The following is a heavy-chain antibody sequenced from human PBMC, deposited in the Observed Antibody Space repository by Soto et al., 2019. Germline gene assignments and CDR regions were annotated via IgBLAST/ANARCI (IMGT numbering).Heavy chain of an antibody. CDR1: GYTFTGYY. CDR3: ARGGGFLEWLPTRDYYYYMEV. CDR2: INPNSGGT. J-gene: IGHJ6*03. Sequence: ASVKVSFKASGYTFTGYYMHWVRQAPGQGLEWMGWINPNSGGTNYAQKFQGWVTMTRDTSISTAYMELSRLRSDDTAVYYCARGGGFLEWLPTRDYYYYMEVWGKGTTVTVSS. V-gene: IGHV1-2*04. D-gene: IGHD3-3*01.